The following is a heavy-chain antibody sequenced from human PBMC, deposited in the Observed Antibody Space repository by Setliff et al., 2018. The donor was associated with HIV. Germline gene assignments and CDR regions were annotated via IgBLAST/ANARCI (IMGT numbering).Heavy chain of an antibody. CDR3: AKDLYSNPYYFDY. CDR2: ISGSARST. D-gene: IGHD4-4*01. V-gene: IGHV3-23*01. J-gene: IGHJ4*02. Sequence: PGGSLRLSCVASGFTFNNYAMNWVRQAPGKGLEWVSGISGSARSTYYADSVKGRFTISRDNSKNTLNLQMNSLRAEASAIYFCAKDLYSNPYYFDYWGQGTLVTVSS. CDR1: GFTFNNYA.